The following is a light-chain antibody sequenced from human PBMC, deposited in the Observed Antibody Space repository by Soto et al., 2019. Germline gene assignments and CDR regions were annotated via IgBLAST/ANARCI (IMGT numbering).Light chain of an antibody. CDR2: GAS. V-gene: IGKV3-20*01. Sequence: EIVLTQSPGTLSLSPGERATLSCRASQSVSSSYLAWYQQKPGQAPRLLIYGASSRATGIPDRFSGSGSGTDFTLTISRLEPEDFAMHYCEQYGPSPLTFAGGTKV. J-gene: IGKJ4*01. CDR3: EQYGPSPLT. CDR1: QSVSSSY.